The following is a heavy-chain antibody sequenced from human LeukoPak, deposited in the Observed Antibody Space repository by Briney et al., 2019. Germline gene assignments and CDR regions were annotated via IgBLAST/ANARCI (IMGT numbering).Heavy chain of an antibody. D-gene: IGHD5-18*01. CDR1: GGSFSGYY. Sequence: SETLSLTCAVYGGSFSGYYWSWIRQPPGKGREWIGEINHSGSTNYNPSLKSRVTISVDTSKNQFSLKLSSVTAADTAVYYCARGHKATSFDYWGQGTLVTVSS. J-gene: IGHJ4*02. CDR3: ARGHKATSFDY. V-gene: IGHV4-34*01. CDR2: INHSGST.